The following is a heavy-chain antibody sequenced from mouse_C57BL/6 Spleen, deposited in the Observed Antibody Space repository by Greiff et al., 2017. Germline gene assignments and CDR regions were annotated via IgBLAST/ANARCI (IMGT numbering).Heavy chain of an antibody. J-gene: IGHJ2*01. CDR2: IYPRSGNT. D-gene: IGHD1-1*01. Sequence: VQLQQSGAELARPGASVKLSCKASGYTFTSYGISWVKQRTGQGLEWIGEIYPRSGNTYYTEKFKGKATLTADKSSSTAYMELRSLTSEDSAVYFCARRRVYYGSSDYFGYWGQGTTLTVSS. V-gene: IGHV1-81*01. CDR3: ARRRVYYGSSDYFGY. CDR1: GYTFTSYG.